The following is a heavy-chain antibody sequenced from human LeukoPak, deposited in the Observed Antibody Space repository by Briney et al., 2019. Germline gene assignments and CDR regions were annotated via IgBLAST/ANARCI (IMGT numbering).Heavy chain of an antibody. CDR1: GFTFSSYW. J-gene: IGHJ5*02. Sequence: GGSLRLSCAASGFTFSSYWMSWVRQAPGKGLEWVANIKQDGSEKYYVDSVKGRFTISRDNAKNSLYLQMNSLRAEDTAVYYCARDRGGSYYVFGPWGQGTLVTVSS. V-gene: IGHV3-7*01. D-gene: IGHD1-26*01. CDR2: IKQDGSEK. CDR3: ARDRGGSYYVFGP.